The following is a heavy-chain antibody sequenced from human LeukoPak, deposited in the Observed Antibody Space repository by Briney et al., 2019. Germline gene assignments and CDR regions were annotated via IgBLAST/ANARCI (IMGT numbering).Heavy chain of an antibody. D-gene: IGHD3-10*02. Sequence: GGSLRLSCAASGFSLTNYWMHWVRPAPGKGLVWVSRISSDGSDTIYADSVKGRFTLSRDNAKNTLYLQVNRLRAEDTGVYYCVRGLRSADYWGQGTLVIVSS. J-gene: IGHJ4*02. CDR2: ISSDGSDT. CDR3: VRGLRSADY. V-gene: IGHV3-74*01. CDR1: GFSLTNYW.